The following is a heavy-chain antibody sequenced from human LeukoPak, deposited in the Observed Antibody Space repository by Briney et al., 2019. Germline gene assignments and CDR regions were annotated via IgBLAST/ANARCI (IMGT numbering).Heavy chain of an antibody. CDR1: GGSISSDDYY. CDR2: ISCRGST. D-gene: IGHD2-8*01. J-gene: IGHJ6*02. Sequence: SETLSLTCSVSGGSISSDDYYWSWIRQPPGKGLEWIGYISCRGSTYYNPSLKNRVTISLDTSRNRFSLKLSSVTAADTAVYYCARESPYEGYAMDVWGQGTTVTVSS. CDR3: ARESPYEGYAMDV. V-gene: IGHV4-30-4*01.